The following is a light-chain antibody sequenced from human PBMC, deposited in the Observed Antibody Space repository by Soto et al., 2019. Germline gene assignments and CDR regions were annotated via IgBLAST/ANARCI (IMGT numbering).Light chain of an antibody. Sequence: QSALTQPPSASGSPGPAVTISCTGTTSDVGGYNYVSWYQQHPGKAPKLMIYEVSKRPSGVPDRFSGCKSGNTASLTVSGLQAEDEADYYCSSYAGSNLWVFGGGTKLPVL. CDR3: SSYAGSNLWV. V-gene: IGLV2-8*01. CDR2: EVS. J-gene: IGLJ3*02. CDR1: TSDVGGYNY.